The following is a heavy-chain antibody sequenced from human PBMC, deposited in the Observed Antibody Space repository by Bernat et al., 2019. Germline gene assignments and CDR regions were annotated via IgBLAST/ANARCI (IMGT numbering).Heavy chain of an antibody. CDR3: ARDRGRFPPPRGPPTDY. V-gene: IGHV3-30-3*01. CDR1: GFTFSSYA. J-gene: IGHJ4*02. CDR2: ISYDGSNK. Sequence: QVQLVESGGGMVQPGRSLRLSCAASGFTFSSYAMHWVRQAPGKGLEWVAVISYDGSNKYYADSVKGRFTISRDNSKNTLYLQMNSLRAEDTAVYYCARDRGRFPPPRGPPTDYWGQGTLVTVSS. D-gene: IGHD3-3*01.